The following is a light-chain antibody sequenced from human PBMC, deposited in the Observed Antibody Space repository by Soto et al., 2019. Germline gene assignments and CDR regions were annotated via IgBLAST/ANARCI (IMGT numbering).Light chain of an antibody. V-gene: IGKV1-39*01. CDR3: QQSYTSPTT. Sequence: DIQMTQSPSFLSASVGDRVTITCRASQSIGKHLNWYQQKPGKAPKFLIYGASTLQSGVPSRFSGSGSGTAFTLTVNSLPAEDFATYYCQQSYTSPTTFGQGTRLEI. CDR1: QSIGKH. J-gene: IGKJ5*01. CDR2: GAS.